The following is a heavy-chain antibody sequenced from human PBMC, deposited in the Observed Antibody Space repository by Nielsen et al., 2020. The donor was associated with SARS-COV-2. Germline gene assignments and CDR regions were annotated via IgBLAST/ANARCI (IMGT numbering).Heavy chain of an antibody. Sequence: GESLKISCAASGFTFSSYAMHWVRQAPGKGLEWVAVISYDGSNKYYADSVKGRFTISRDNSKNTRYLQMNSLRAEDTAVYYCARVQVVVGYFDYWGQGTLVTVSS. D-gene: IGHD2-15*01. CDR1: GFTFSSYA. V-gene: IGHV3-30-3*01. J-gene: IGHJ4*02. CDR3: ARVQVVVGYFDY. CDR2: ISYDGSNK.